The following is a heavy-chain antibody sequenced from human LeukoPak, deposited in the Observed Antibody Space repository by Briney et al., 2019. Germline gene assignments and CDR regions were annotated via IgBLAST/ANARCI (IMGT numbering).Heavy chain of an antibody. V-gene: IGHV3-23*01. D-gene: IGHD2-2*01. Sequence: GGSLRLSCAASGFTFSSYAMSWVRQAPGKGLGWVSAISGSGGSTYYADSVKGRFTISRDNSKNTLYLQMNSLRAEDTAVYYCAKELRYCSSTSCLYYFDYWGQGTLVTVSS. J-gene: IGHJ4*02. CDR1: GFTFSSYA. CDR2: ISGSGGST. CDR3: AKELRYCSSTSCLYYFDY.